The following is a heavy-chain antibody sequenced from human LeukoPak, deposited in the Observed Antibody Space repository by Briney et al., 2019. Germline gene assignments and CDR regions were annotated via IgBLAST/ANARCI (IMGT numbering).Heavy chain of an antibody. J-gene: IGHJ4*02. D-gene: IGHD2-15*01. CDR2: ISSSSSYI. CDR3: ARGYCSGGSCYSDSYFDY. Sequence: GGSLRLSCAAPGFTFSSYSMNWVRQAPGKGLEWVSSISSSSSYIYYADSVKGRFTISRDNAKNSLYLQMNSLRAEDTAVYYCARGYCSGGSCYSDSYFDYWGQGTLVTVSS. CDR1: GFTFSSYS. V-gene: IGHV3-21*01.